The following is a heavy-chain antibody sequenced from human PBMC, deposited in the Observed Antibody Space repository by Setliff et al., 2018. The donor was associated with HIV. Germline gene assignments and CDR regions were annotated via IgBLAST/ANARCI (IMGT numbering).Heavy chain of an antibody. Sequence: PSETLSLTCTVSGGSISSYYWSWIRQPPGKGLEWIGSIYHSGSTYYNPSLKSRVTISVDTSKNQFSLKLNSVTAADTAVYYCTRLAGGYADYWGQGTLVTVSS. CDR1: GGSISSYY. J-gene: IGHJ4*02. CDR2: IYHSGST. CDR3: TRLAGGYADY. D-gene: IGHD5-12*01. V-gene: IGHV4-59*08.